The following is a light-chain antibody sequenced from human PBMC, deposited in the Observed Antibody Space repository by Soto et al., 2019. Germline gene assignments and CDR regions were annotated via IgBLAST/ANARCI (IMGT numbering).Light chain of an antibody. CDR1: QAISSA. CDR2: DAS. Sequence: AIQLTQSPSSLSASVVDRVTITCRASQAISSALAWYQQKPGKPPKLLIYDASTLQSGVPSRFSGTASGTDFTLTINSLQPEDFATYYCQQFNNWPVTFGPGTKVDIK. J-gene: IGKJ3*01. V-gene: IGKV1D-13*01. CDR3: QQFNNWPVT.